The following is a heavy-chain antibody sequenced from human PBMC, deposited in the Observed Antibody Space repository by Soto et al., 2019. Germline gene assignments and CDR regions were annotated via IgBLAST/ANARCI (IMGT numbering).Heavy chain of an antibody. D-gene: IGHD3-10*01. Sequence: QVQLQESGPGLVKPSETLSLTCTVSGGSISSYYWSWIRQPPGKGLEWIGYIYYSGSTNYNPSLKSRVTISVDTSKNQFSLKLSSVTAADTAVYYCAREKVRGVEDAFDIWGQGTMVTVSS. CDR1: GGSISSYY. CDR3: AREKVRGVEDAFDI. J-gene: IGHJ3*02. V-gene: IGHV4-59*12. CDR2: IYYSGST.